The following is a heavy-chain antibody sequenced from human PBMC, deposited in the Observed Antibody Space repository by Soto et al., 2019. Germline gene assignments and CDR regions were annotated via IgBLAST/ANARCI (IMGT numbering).Heavy chain of an antibody. CDR1: GFTVSSNY. V-gene: IGHV3-53*02. D-gene: IGHD5-18*01. J-gene: IGHJ4*02. CDR3: ARPPTLGYSYGYD. Sequence: EVQLVETGGGLIQPGGSLRLSCAASGFTVSSNYMSWVRQAPGKGLEWVSVIYSGGSTYYADSVKGRFTISRDNSKNTLYLQMNSLRAEDTAVYYCARPPTLGYSYGYDWGQGTLVTVSS. CDR2: IYSGGST.